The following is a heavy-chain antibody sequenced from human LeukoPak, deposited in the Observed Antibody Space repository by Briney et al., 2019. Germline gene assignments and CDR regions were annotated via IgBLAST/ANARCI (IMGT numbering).Heavy chain of an antibody. J-gene: IGHJ4*02. D-gene: IGHD6-13*01. CDR3: AKDIIAAAAPRGHYFDY. CDR2: ISSSSSTI. V-gene: IGHV3-48*01. Sequence: GGSLRLSCAASGFTFSSYSMNWVRQAPGKGLEWVSYISSSSSTIYYADSVKGRFTISRDNAKNSLYLQMNSLRAEDTAVYYCAKDIIAAAAPRGHYFDYWGQGTLVTVSS. CDR1: GFTFSSYS.